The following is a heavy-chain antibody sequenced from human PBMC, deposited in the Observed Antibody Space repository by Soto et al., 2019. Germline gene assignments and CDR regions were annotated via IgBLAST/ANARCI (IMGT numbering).Heavy chain of an antibody. J-gene: IGHJ4*02. Sequence: DVQLVESGGGLVQPGGSLKLSCAASEFTFSGSSMHWVRQASGKGLEWVGRIRSKTTNYATAYVASVKDRFTISRDDSKHTTYLQMSSLKTEDTAVYYCTPEGAGFKYWGQGTLVTVSS. D-gene: IGHD1-26*01. CDR3: TPEGAGFKY. CDR1: EFTFSGSS. V-gene: IGHV3-73*02. CDR2: IRSKTTNYAT.